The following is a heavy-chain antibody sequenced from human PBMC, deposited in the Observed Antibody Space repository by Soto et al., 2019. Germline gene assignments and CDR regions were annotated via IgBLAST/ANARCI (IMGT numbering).Heavy chain of an antibody. J-gene: IGHJ5*02. Sequence: SETLSLTCTVTGDPVTSAGYYWTWIRQPPGKGLEWIGYISYSGSTNYNPSLKSRVTISFDASKNEISLQVRSATAADAAVYYCARDLKEYCSDGKCNWFDPWGQGTLVTVSS. CDR3: ARDLKEYCSDGKCNWFDP. CDR1: GDPVTSAGYY. D-gene: IGHD2-15*01. CDR2: ISYSGST. V-gene: IGHV4-61*08.